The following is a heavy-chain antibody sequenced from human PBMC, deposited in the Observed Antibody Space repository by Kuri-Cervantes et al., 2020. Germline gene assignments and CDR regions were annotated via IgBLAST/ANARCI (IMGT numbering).Heavy chain of an antibody. CDR2: LLWDDYK. Sequence: SGPTLVKPTQTFTLTCAFSGFSLSADAMAVGWIRQPPGKAPEWLSILLWDDYKRYSPSLKNRLTITKDIYKNQVILVMTNMAPADTATYYCAHSVRRENGRSGNWYRFDYWGQGTLVTVSS. V-gene: IGHV2-5*02. CDR1: GFSLSADAMA. J-gene: IGHJ4*02. CDR3: AHSVRRENGRSGNWYRFDY. D-gene: IGHD3-22*01.